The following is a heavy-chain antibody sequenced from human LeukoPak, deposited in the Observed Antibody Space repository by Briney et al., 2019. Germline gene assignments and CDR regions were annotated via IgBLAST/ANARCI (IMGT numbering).Heavy chain of an antibody. Sequence: SETLSLTCTVSGGSISSYYWSWIRQPAGRGLEWIGRIYSSGSSNYNPSLKSRVTMSADTSKNQFSLKLRSVSAADTAVYYCARDGLQQSYYCGMDIWGQGTTVTVSS. V-gene: IGHV4-4*07. D-gene: IGHD3/OR15-3a*01. CDR3: ARDGLQQSYYCGMDI. CDR2: IYSSGSS. CDR1: GGSISSYY. J-gene: IGHJ6*02.